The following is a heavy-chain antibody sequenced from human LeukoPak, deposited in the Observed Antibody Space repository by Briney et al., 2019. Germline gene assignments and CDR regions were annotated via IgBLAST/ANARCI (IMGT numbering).Heavy chain of an antibody. V-gene: IGHV4-39*01. Sequence: SETLSLTCTVSGGSISSSSYYWGWIRQPPGKGLEWIGSIYYSGSTYYNPSLKSRVTISVDTSKNQFSLKLSSVTAADAAVYYCASHLLQDSSGYPPYYFDYWGQGTLVTVSS. CDR1: GGSISSSSYY. CDR2: IYYSGST. CDR3: ASHLLQDSSGYPPYYFDY. J-gene: IGHJ4*02. D-gene: IGHD3-22*01.